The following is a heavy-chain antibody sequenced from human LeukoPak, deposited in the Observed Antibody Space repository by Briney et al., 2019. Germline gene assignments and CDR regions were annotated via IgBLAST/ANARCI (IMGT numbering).Heavy chain of an antibody. CDR2: IYSGGST. Sequence: GGSLRLSCAASGFTVSSNYMSWVRQAPGKGLEWVSVIYSGGSTYYADSVKGRFTISRDNSKNTLYLQMNSLRAEDTAVYYCARAYDILTGLEYWGQGTLVTVSS. CDR3: ARAYDILTGLEY. D-gene: IGHD3-9*01. V-gene: IGHV3-53*01. J-gene: IGHJ4*02. CDR1: GFTVSSNY.